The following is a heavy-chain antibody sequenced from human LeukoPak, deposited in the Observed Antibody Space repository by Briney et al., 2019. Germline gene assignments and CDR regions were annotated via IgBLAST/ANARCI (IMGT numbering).Heavy chain of an antibody. D-gene: IGHD4-17*01. CDR1: GYSFTGYY. Sequence: ASVEVSCKASGYSFTGYYMHWVRQAPGQGLEWMGWINPNSGGTNYAQKFQGRVTTTRDTSISTAYMELSRLRSDDTAVYYCARGDTTVTIDSGLGYWGQGTLVTVSS. J-gene: IGHJ4*02. CDR2: INPNSGGT. CDR3: ARGDTTVTIDSGLGY. V-gene: IGHV1-2*02.